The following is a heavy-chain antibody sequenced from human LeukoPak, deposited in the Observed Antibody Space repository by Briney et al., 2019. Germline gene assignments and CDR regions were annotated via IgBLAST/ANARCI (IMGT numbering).Heavy chain of an antibody. D-gene: IGHD3-16*02. J-gene: IGHJ6*02. CDR3: ARDQGVNYYYGMDV. CDR1: GFTVSSKY. CDR2: IYSGGST. V-gene: IGHV3-53*01. Sequence: GGSLRLSCVASGFTVSSKYMSWVRQAPGKGLEWISVIYSGGSTYYADSVKGRFTISRDNSKNTLYLRMNSLRAEDTAMYYCARDQGVNYYYGMDVWGQGTTVTVSS.